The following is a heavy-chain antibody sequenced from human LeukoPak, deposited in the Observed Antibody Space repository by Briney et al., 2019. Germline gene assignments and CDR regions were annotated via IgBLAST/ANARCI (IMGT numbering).Heavy chain of an antibody. CDR1: GFTFRSYA. Sequence: GGSLRLSCAASGFTFRSYAMSWVRQAPGKGLEWVSYISSSGSTIYYADSVKGRLTISRDNAKNSLYLQMNSLRAEDTAVYYCARVAYSYGYPNWGQGTLVTVSS. CDR3: ARVAYSYGYPN. D-gene: IGHD5-18*01. V-gene: IGHV3-48*04. J-gene: IGHJ4*02. CDR2: ISSSGSTI.